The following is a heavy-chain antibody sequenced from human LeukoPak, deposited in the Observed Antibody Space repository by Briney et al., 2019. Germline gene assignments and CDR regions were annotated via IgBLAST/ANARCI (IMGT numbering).Heavy chain of an antibody. CDR3: ARDFRVVNHQGYYYCCMDV. CDR1: GFTFSSYW. J-gene: IGHJ6*02. V-gene: IGHV3-74*01. CDR2: IKSDGSSK. D-gene: IGHD2/OR15-2a*01. Sequence: GGSLRLSCAASGFTFSSYWMHWVRQAPGKGLVWVSRIKSDGSSKSYADSVKGRFTISRDNAKNTLYLQMNSLRAEDTAVYYCARDFRVVNHQGYYYCCMDVWGQGPTITVSS.